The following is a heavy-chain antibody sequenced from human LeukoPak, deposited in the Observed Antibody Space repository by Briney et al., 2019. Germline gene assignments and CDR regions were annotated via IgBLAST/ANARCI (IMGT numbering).Heavy chain of an antibody. J-gene: IGHJ4*02. Sequence: ASVKVSCKASGYTFTSYGISWVRRAPGQGLEWMGWISAYNGNTNYAQKLQGRVTMTTDTSTSTAYMELRSLRSDDTAVYYCARLWFGELLLDYWGQGTLVTVSS. CDR1: GYTFTSYG. V-gene: IGHV1-18*01. CDR3: ARLWFGELLLDY. CDR2: ISAYNGNT. D-gene: IGHD3-10*01.